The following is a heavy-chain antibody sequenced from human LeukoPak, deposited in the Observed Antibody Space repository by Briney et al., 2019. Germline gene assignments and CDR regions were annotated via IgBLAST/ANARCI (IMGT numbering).Heavy chain of an antibody. J-gene: IGHJ4*02. D-gene: IGHD3-9*01. CDR2: INHSGST. Sequence: PSETLSLTCAVYGGSFSGYYWSWIRQPPGKGLEWVGEINHSGSTNYYPSLKSRVTISVDTSKNQFSLKLSSVTAADTAVYYCARGRINYDILTGYYRSREYYFDYWGQGTLVTVSS. CDR3: ARGRINYDILTGYYRSREYYFDY. V-gene: IGHV4-34*01. CDR1: GGSFSGYY.